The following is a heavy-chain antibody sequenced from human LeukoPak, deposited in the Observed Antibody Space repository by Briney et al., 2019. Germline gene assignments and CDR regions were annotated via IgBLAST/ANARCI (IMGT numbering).Heavy chain of an antibody. V-gene: IGHV4-34*01. Sequence: PSETLSLTCAVYGGSFSGYYWSWIRQPPGKGLEWIGEINHSGSTNYNPSLKSRVTISVDTSKNQFSLKLSSVTAADTAVYYCAREREGPYGYLDYWGQGTLVTVSS. J-gene: IGHJ4*02. CDR2: INHSGST. D-gene: IGHD4-17*01. CDR3: AREREGPYGYLDY. CDR1: GGSFSGYY.